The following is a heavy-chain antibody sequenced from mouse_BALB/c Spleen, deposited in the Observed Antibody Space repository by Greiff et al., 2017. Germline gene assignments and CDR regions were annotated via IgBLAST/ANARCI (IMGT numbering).Heavy chain of an antibody. CDR1: GFTFSSYT. CDR2: ISSGGSYT. CDR3: TRDRDGYYAYFDV. Sequence: VQLKESGGGLVKPGGSLKLSCAASGFTFSSYTMSWVRQTPEKRLEWVATISSGGSYTYYPDSVKGRFTISRDNAKNTLYLQMSSLKSEDTAMYYCTRDRDGYYAYFDVWGAGTTVTVSS. D-gene: IGHD2-3*01. V-gene: IGHV5-6-4*01. J-gene: IGHJ1*01.